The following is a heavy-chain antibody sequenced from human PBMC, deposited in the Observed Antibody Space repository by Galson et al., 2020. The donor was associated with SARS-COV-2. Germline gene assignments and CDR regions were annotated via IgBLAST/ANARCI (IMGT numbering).Heavy chain of an antibody. CDR2: FHYDGST. J-gene: IGHJ4*02. Sequence: SETLSLTRSVSNGSISSDYWSWLRQTPGKGLEWIGFFHYDGSTNYNPPLRSRVTISIDPSKNQSSLRLSSVTAADSAVYYCARYTTSSVAFDFWGQGTLVTVAS. V-gene: IGHV4-59*08. CDR1: NGSISSDY. D-gene: IGHD6-6*01. CDR3: ARYTTSSVAFDF.